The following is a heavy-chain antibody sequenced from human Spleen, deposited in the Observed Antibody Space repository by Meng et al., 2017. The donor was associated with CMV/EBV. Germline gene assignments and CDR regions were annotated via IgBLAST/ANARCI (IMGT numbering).Heavy chain of an antibody. V-gene: IGHV5-51*01. J-gene: IGHJ6*02. D-gene: IGHD1-7*01. Sequence: GESLKISGKGSGYSFTSYWIGWVRQMPGKGLEWMEIIYPGDSNTRYRPSFQGQVTISADKSISTAYLQWSSLKASDTAMYYCARQGTGTTREDYYYDGMDVWGQGTTVTVSS. CDR1: GYSFTSYW. CDR3: ARQGTGTTREDYYYDGMDV. CDR2: IYPGDSNT.